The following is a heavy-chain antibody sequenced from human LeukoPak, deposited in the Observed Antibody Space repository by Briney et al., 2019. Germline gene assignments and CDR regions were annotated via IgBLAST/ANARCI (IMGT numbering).Heavy chain of an antibody. CDR2: IIPIFGTA. V-gene: IGHV1-69*05. Sequence: ASVKVSCKASGGTFSSYAISWVRQAPGQGLEWMGRIIPIFGTANYAQKFQGRVTITTDESTSTAYMELSSLRSEDTAVYYCASVNACGDYSIDYWGQGTLVTVSS. CDR1: GGTFSSYA. CDR3: ASVNACGDYSIDY. D-gene: IGHD4-17*01. J-gene: IGHJ4*02.